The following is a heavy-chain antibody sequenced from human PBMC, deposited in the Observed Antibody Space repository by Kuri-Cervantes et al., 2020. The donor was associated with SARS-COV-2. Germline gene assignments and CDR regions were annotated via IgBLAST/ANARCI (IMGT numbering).Heavy chain of an antibody. V-gene: IGHV3-21*01. D-gene: IGHD1-7*01. J-gene: IGHJ4*02. Sequence: GESLKISCAASGFTFSSYSMNWVRQAPGKGLEWVSSISSSSSYIYYADSVKGRFTISRDNAKNSLYLQTNSLRAEDTAVYYCARMYNWNYGYLDDYWGQGTLVTVSS. CDR3: ARMYNWNYGYLDDY. CDR1: GFTFSSYS. CDR2: ISSSSSYI.